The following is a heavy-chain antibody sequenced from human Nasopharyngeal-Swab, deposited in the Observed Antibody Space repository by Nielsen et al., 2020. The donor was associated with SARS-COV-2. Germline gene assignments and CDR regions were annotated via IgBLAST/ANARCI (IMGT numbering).Heavy chain of an antibody. J-gene: IGHJ3*02. CDR3: ARQRNHDFDI. V-gene: IGHV4-39*01. CDR2: ICSGGTT. Sequence: WIRQPPGKGLEWIGSICSGGTTYYNASLKSRVTISVDTSKSQFSLELPSVTAADTAMYYCARQRNHDFDIWGQGTMVTVSS.